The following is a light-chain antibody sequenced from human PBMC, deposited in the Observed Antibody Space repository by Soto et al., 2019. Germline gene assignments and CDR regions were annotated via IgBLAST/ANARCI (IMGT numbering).Light chain of an antibody. J-gene: IGKJ1*01. V-gene: IGKV3-15*01. CDR3: QQYNNWRT. CDR1: QSVSSS. CDR2: GTS. Sequence: EIVMTQSPATLSVSPGERATLSCRASQSVSSSLAWYQQKPGQAPRLLIYGTSTRATGIPARFSGSGSGTEFTLTISSLQPEDFAVYYCQQYNNWRTFGQGTKVEIK.